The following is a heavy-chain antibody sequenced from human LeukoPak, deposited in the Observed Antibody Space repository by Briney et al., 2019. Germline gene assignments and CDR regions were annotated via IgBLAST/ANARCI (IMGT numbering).Heavy chain of an antibody. V-gene: IGHV4-39*07. J-gene: IGHJ4*02. Sequence: SETLSLTCAVSGGSISSSSYYWGWIRQPPGKGLEWIESIYYSGSTYYNPSLKSRVTISVDTSKNQFSLKLSSVTAADTAVYYCATGGDDSSGYYGRGIDYWGQGTLVTVSS. D-gene: IGHD3-22*01. CDR3: ATGGDDSSGYYGRGIDY. CDR1: GGSISSSSYY. CDR2: IYYSGST.